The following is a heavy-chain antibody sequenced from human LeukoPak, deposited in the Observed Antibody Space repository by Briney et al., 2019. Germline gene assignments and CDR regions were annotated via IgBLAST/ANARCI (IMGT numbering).Heavy chain of an antibody. CDR3: ACTVTPHDAFDI. D-gene: IGHD4-11*01. CDR2: IIPIFGTA. Sequence: SVKVSCKASGGTFSSYAISWVRQAPGQGLEWMGGIIPIFGTANYAQKFQGRVTITADESTSTAYMELSSLRSEDTAVYYCACTVTPHDAFDIWGQGTMVTVSS. J-gene: IGHJ3*02. CDR1: GGTFSSYA. V-gene: IGHV1-69*13.